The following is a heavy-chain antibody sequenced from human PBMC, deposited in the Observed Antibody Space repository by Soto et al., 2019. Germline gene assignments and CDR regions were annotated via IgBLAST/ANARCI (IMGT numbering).Heavy chain of an antibody. V-gene: IGHV1-2*02. Sequence: ASVKVSCKASGYGFTGYYIHWVRQARGKGLEWMGWINPRTGDTSFVDKYEGRVSGIRDTSISTAYLEMQSLTSDDTAVYYCAIIMGHRDAFSVWGQGTTVTVSS. CDR2: INPRTGDT. CDR3: AIIMGHRDAFSV. D-gene: IGHD2-8*01. J-gene: IGHJ3*01. CDR1: GYGFTGYY.